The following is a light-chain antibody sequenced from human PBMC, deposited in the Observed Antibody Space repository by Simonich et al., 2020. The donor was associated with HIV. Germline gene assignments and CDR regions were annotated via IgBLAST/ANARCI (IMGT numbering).Light chain of an antibody. J-gene: IGKJ2*01. CDR2: WAA. Sequence: DIVMTQSPDSLAVSLGERATINCKSSQSVLYSSNNKNYLAWYQQKPGQTPKLLIYWAATRESGVPDRFSGSGSGTDFTLTISSLQAEDVAVYYCQQYSITPPGYTFGQGTKLEIK. CDR1: QSVLYSSNNKNY. CDR3: QQYSITPPGYT. V-gene: IGKV4-1*01.